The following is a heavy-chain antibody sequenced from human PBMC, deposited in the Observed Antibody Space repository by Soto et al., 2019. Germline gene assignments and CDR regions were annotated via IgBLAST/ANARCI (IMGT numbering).Heavy chain of an antibody. CDR3: ATTYYDFWSGYRDYYYGMDV. V-gene: IGHV5-51*01. J-gene: IGHJ6*02. D-gene: IGHD3-3*01. Sequence: PGEFLKISCKGSGYSFTSYWIGWVRQMPGKGLEWMGIIYPGDSDTRYSPSFQGQVTISADKSISTAYLQWSSLKASDTAMYYCATTYYDFWSGYRDYYYGMDVWGQGTTVTVS. CDR2: IYPGDSDT. CDR1: GYSFTSYW.